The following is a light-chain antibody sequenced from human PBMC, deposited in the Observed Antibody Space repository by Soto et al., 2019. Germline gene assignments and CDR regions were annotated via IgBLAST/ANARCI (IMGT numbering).Light chain of an antibody. CDR2: DAS. CDR3: QQRSNWPPT. J-gene: IGKJ4*01. V-gene: IGKV3-11*01. CDR1: QSVSSY. Sequence: LVMTQSPATLSVSPWERATLSCRASQSVSSYLAWYQQKPGQAPRLLIYDASNRATGIPARFSGSGSGTDFTLTISSLEPEDFAVYYCQQRSNWPPTFGGGTKVDI.